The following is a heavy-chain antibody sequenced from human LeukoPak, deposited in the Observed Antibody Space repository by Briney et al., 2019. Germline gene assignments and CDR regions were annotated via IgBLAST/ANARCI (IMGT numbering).Heavy chain of an antibody. Sequence: GGSLRLSCAASGFTFSSYAMSWVRQAPGKGLEWVSTISTNVGGTYYADSVKGRFTISRDNSKNTLYLQMNSLRAEDTAVYYCARTPYCGGDCYSGIDYWGQGTLVTVSS. D-gene: IGHD2-21*02. V-gene: IGHV3-23*01. CDR1: GFTFSSYA. J-gene: IGHJ4*02. CDR3: ARTPYCGGDCYSGIDY. CDR2: ISTNVGGT.